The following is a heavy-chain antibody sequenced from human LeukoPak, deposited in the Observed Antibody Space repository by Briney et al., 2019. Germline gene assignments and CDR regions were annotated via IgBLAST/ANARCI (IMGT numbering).Heavy chain of an antibody. CDR1: GFTFSSYE. CDR2: ISSSGSTI. D-gene: IGHD1-26*01. CDR3: ARTYIVGATSIDY. V-gene: IGHV3-48*03. J-gene: IGHJ4*02. Sequence: GGSLRLSCAASGFTFSSYEMNWVRQAPGKGLELVSYISSSGSTIYYADSVKGRFTISRDNAKNSLYLQMNSLRAEDTAVFYCARTYIVGATSIDYWGQGTLVTVSS.